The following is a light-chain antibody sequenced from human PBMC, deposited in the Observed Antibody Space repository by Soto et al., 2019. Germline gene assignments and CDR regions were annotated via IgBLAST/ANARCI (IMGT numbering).Light chain of an antibody. J-gene: IGLJ1*01. CDR1: SSDFGGYNY. CDR2: DVS. CDR3: SSYTSSSTLEV. Sequence: QSVLTQPASVSGSPGQSITISCTGTSSDFGGYNYVSWYQQHPGKAPKLMIYDVSNRPSGVSNRFSGSKSGNTASLTISGLQAEDEADYYCSSYTSSSTLEVFGTGTKDTVL. V-gene: IGLV2-14*01.